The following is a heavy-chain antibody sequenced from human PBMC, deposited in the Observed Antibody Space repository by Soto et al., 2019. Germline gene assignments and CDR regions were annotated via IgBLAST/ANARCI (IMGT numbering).Heavy chain of an antibody. CDR1: VEPMTGGYY. J-gene: IGHJ4*02. CDR3: ARGWYYFDL. V-gene: IGHV4-38-2*01. D-gene: IGHD2-15*01. Sequence: SETLSLTCDVSVEPMTGGYYWGWIRQSPGKGLEWIGSIYYGGTTYYNPSLRSRLAVSIDTSKNQFSLRLSSVTAADTALYYCARGWYYFDLWGQGPLVTF. CDR2: IYYGGTT.